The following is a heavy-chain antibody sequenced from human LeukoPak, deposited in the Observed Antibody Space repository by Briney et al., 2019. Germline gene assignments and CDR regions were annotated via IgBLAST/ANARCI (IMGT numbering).Heavy chain of an antibody. CDR2: IIPIFGTA. CDR3: ARDTGPYCSSTSCYALDY. CDR1: GGTFSSYA. J-gene: IGHJ4*02. V-gene: IGHV1-69*13. Sequence: ASVKVSCKASGGTFSSYAISWVRQAPGQGLEWMGGIIPIFGTANYAQKFQGRVTITADESTSTAYMELSSLRSEDTAVYYCARDTGPYCSSTSCYALDYWGPGTLVTVSS. D-gene: IGHD2-2*01.